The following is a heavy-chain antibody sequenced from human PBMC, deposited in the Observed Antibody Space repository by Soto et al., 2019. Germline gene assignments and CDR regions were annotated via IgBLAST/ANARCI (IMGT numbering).Heavy chain of an antibody. Sequence: EVQLVESGGGLVQPGGSLRVSCATSGFTFSNYEMTWVRRAPGKGLEWISYITTTSSAMYYADSVRGRFIISRDNVKNSVYLQMNSLRGEDTAVYYCARGGPDSIWPDFWGQGTRVTVSA. V-gene: IGHV3-48*03. CDR1: GFTFSNYE. D-gene: IGHD4-4*01. CDR2: ITTTSSAM. CDR3: ARGGPDSIWPDF. J-gene: IGHJ4*02.